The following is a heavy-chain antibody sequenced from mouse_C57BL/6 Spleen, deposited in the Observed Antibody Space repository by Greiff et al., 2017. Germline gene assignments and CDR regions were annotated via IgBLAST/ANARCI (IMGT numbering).Heavy chain of an antibody. D-gene: IGHD2-12*01. V-gene: IGHV6-3*01. J-gene: IGHJ4*01. CDR1: GFTFSNYW. CDR3: TPLPYYAMDY. CDR2: IRLKSDNYAT. Sequence: EVKLMESGGGLVQPGGSMKLSCVASGFTFSNYWMNWVRQSPEKGLEWVAQIRLKSDNYATHYAESVKGRFTISRDDSKSSIYLQMNNLRAEDTGIYYCTPLPYYAMDYWGQGTSVTVSS.